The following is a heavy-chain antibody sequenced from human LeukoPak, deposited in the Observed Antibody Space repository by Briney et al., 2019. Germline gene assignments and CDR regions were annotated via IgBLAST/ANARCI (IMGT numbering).Heavy chain of an antibody. J-gene: IGHJ5*01. Sequence: PGGSLRLSRAASGFTFSYYYVRWIRQAPGKGLEWVSFISSSSSTIYYADSVKGRFTLSRYNAKKSLYLQMNSLRAEDTAVYYCARTPAAHTVTTRNWFDSWGQGTLVTVPS. CDR3: ARTPAAHTVTTRNWFDS. CDR1: GFTFSYYY. D-gene: IGHD4-11*01. V-gene: IGHV3-11*01. CDR2: ISSSSSTI.